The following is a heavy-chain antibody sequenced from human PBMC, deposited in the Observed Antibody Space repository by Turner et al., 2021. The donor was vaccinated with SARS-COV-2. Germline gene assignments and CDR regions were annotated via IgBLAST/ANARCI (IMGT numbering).Heavy chain of an antibody. D-gene: IGHD3-9*01. CDR1: GYTFTSYD. CDR2: MNANSGYT. CDR3: ARASQLTVWLDP. V-gene: IGHV1-8*01. Sequence: QVQLVQSGAEVTKHGATVKVSCKASGYTFTSYDINWVRQATGQGLEWMGWMNANSGYTGYAQKFQGRVTMTRNTSISTAYMELSSLRSEDTAVYYCARASQLTVWLDPWGQGTLVTVSS. J-gene: IGHJ5*02.